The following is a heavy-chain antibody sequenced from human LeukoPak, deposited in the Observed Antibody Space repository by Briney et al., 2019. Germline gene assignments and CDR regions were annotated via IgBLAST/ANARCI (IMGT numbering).Heavy chain of an antibody. J-gene: IGHJ4*02. CDR1: GGSISSYY. V-gene: IGHV4-59*01. CDR2: VYYSGST. CDR3: ARDLHLAY. Sequence: SETLSLTCTVSGGSISSYYWSWIRQPPGKGLEWIGYVYYSGSTNYNPSLKSRVTISVDTSKNQFSLKLSSVTAADTAVYYCARDLHLAYWGQGTLVTVSS.